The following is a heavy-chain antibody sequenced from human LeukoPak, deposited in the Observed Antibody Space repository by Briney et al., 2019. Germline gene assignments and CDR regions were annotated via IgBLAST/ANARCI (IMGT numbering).Heavy chain of an antibody. V-gene: IGHV3-30*18. CDR3: AKGVGWFDP. CDR1: GFTFRSYG. J-gene: IGHJ5*02. CDR2: ISYDGSNK. Sequence: PGGSLRLSCAASGFTFRSYGMHWVRQAPGKGLEWVAVISYDGSNKYYADSVKGRFTISRDNSKNTLYLQMNSLRAEDTAVYYCAKGVGWFDPWGQGTLVTVSS.